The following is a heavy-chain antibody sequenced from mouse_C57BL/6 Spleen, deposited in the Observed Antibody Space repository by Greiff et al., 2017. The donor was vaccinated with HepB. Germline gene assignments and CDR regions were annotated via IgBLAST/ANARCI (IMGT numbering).Heavy chain of an antibody. J-gene: IGHJ2*01. V-gene: IGHV1-15*01. CDR2: IDPETGGT. D-gene: IGHD3-1*01. CDR3: TGGAPYYFDY. Sequence: VQLQQSGAELVRPGASVTLSCKASGYTFTDYEMHWVKQTPVHGLEWIGAIDPETGGTAYNQKFKGKAILTADKSSSTAYMELRSLTSEDSAVYYCTGGAPYYFDYWGQGTTLTVSS. CDR1: GYTFTDYE.